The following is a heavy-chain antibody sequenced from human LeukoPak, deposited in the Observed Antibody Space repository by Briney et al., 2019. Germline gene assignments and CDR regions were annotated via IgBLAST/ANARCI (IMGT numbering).Heavy chain of an antibody. V-gene: IGHV3-23*01. D-gene: IGHD4/OR15-4a*01. CDR1: GFTFSTYA. CDR2: ISGSGGNT. J-gene: IGHJ4*02. Sequence: HPGGSLRLSCAASGFTFSTYAMSWVRQAPGKGLEWVSAISGSGGNTYYADSVKGRFTISRDNSKNTLYLQMNSLRAEDTAVYYCAKEAGSSTLTIPLHFDYWGQGTLVTVSS. CDR3: AKEAGSSTLTIPLHFDY.